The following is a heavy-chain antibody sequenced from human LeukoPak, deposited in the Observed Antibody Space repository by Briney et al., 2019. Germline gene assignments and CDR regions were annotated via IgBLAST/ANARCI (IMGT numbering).Heavy chain of an antibody. Sequence: GGSLRLSCAASGFTFRAYSMNWVRQAPGKGLEWVSYISSSGRTIYYADSVKGRFTISRDNAKNSMYLLMNSLRAEDTAVYYCAKDPTSSSALDYWGQGTLVTVSS. CDR2: ISSSGRTI. V-gene: IGHV3-48*01. D-gene: IGHD6-6*01. J-gene: IGHJ4*02. CDR3: AKDPTSSSALDY. CDR1: GFTFRAYS.